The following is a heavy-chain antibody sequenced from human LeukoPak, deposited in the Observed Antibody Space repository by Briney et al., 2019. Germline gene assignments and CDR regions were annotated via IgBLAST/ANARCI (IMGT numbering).Heavy chain of an antibody. J-gene: IGHJ6*03. CDR3: ARQVRYYGSGSFMDV. D-gene: IGHD3-10*01. CDR1: GGSISSSHW. CDR2: IYHSGST. Sequence: PSETLSLTCAVSGGSISSSHWWSWVRQPPGKGLEWIGEIYHSGSTNYNPSLKSRVTISVDTSKNQFSLKLSSVTAADTAVYYCARQVRYYGSGSFMDVWGKGTTVTISS. V-gene: IGHV4-4*02.